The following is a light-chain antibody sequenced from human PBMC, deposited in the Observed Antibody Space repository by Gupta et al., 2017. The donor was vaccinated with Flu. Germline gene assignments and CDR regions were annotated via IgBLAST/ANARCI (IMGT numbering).Light chain of an antibody. Sequence: SSNIGSNDVAWYQHLPGTAPKLLIYSNTQRPPGIPDRFSGSKSGTSATLGITGLRTGDEADYYCAAWDGRLSGVVFGGGTRLTV. CDR3: AAWDGRLSGVV. V-gene: IGLV1-51*01. CDR1: SSNIGSND. CDR2: SNT. J-gene: IGLJ3*02.